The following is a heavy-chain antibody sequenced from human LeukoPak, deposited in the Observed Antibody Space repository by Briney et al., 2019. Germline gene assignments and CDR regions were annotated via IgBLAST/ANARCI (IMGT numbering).Heavy chain of an antibody. CDR2: ISAYNGNT. Sequence: ASVKVSCKASGYTFTSYGISWVRQAPGQGLEWMGWISAYNGNTNYAQKLQGRVTMTTDISTSTAYMELRSLRSDDTAVYYCARAGYCSGGSCYPAKTMDVWGQGTTVTVSS. D-gene: IGHD2-15*01. V-gene: IGHV1-18*01. CDR1: GYTFTSYG. J-gene: IGHJ6*02. CDR3: ARAGYCSGGSCYPAKTMDV.